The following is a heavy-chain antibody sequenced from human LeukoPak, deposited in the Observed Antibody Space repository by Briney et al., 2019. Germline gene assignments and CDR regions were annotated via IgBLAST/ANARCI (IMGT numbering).Heavy chain of an antibody. V-gene: IGHV1-8*02. CDR3: ARTAGDLDY. CDR1: GYTFATYS. D-gene: IGHD3-10*01. CDR2: MNPKSGNT. J-gene: IGHJ4*02. Sequence: ASVKVSCKTSGYTFATYSINWVRQATAQGLERMGWMNPKSGNTGFAQKFQGRVSMTRSSSIGTAYMELSSLTFEDTAVYYCARTAGDLDYWGQGTLVTVSS.